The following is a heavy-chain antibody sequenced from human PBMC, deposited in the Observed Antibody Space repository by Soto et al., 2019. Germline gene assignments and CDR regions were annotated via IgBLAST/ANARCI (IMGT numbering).Heavy chain of an antibody. CDR1: GFIFSSYG. CDR3: AKDMLPRDEYSSSSTVAYYYGMDV. J-gene: IGHJ6*02. CDR2: ISYDGNNK. V-gene: IGHV3-30*18. D-gene: IGHD6-6*01. Sequence: QVQLVESGGGVVQPGRSLRLSCAASGFIFSSYGIHWVRQAPGKGLEWVTVISYDGNNKYYVDSVKGRFTISRDNSKNTLSLQMNSLRAEDTAVYFCAKDMLPRDEYSSSSTVAYYYGMDVWGQGTTVTVSS.